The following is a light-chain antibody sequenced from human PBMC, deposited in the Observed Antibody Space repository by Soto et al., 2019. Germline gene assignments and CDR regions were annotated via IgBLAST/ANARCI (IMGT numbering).Light chain of an antibody. Sequence: DVVMTQSPLSLPVTLGQPASISCRSSQSLVYSDGNTYLNWFHQRPGQSPRRLIYKVSNRDSGVPDRFSGRGSGTDLKLKISRVETEDVGVYYCMQGTYWPRLTFGGGTKVEIK. J-gene: IGKJ4*01. CDR2: KVS. V-gene: IGKV2-30*01. CDR3: MQGTYWPRLT. CDR1: QSLVYSDGNTY.